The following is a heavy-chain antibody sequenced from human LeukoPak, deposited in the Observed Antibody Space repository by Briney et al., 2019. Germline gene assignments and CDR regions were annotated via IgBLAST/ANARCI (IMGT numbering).Heavy chain of an antibody. CDR3: ARTGVGYCSGGSCYTTRRVYGMDV. J-gene: IGHJ6*02. V-gene: IGHV4-59*12. CDR2: IYYSGST. D-gene: IGHD2-15*01. CDR1: GGSISSYY. Sequence: SETLSLTCTVSGGSISSYYWSWIRQPPGKGLEWIGYIYYSGSTNYNPSLKSRVTISVDTSKNQFSLKLSSVTAADTAVYYCARTGVGYCSGGSCYTTRRVYGMDVWGQGTTVTVSS.